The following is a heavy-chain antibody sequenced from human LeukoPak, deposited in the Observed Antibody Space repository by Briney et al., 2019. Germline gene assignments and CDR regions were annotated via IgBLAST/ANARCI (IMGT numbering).Heavy chain of an antibody. J-gene: IGHJ6*03. V-gene: IGHV4-59*08. CDR1: GDSISSDY. CDR2: IFYSGTT. CDR3: ARTRTQDHSTSYMDV. Sequence: SETLSLTCNVSGDSISSDYWSWIRQPPGKSLEWIGFIFYSGTTNYNPSLQSRVTISVDTSKNQFSLKLSSVTAADTAVYYCARTRTQDHSTSYMDVWGKGITVTVS. D-gene: IGHD1-14*01.